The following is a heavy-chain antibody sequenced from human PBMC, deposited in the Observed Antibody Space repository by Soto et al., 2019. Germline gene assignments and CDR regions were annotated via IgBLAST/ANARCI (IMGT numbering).Heavy chain of an antibody. CDR1: GGSISSGDYY. CDR2: ICWSGST. J-gene: IGHJ4*02. Sequence: SETLSLTCTVSGGSISSGDYYWSWIRQPPGKVLEWIVYICWSGSTCYNASLKSRGTISLDTCNGRFSRKVSCVTSSGTAVYYCXXQXPFLWGSYRSGKGGFDYWGQGTLVTVSS. V-gene: IGHV4-30-4*01. D-gene: IGHD3-16*02. CDR3: XXQXPFLWGSYRSGKGGFDY.